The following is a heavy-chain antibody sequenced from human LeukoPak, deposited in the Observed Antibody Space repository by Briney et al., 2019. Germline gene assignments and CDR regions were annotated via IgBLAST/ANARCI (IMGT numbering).Heavy chain of an antibody. CDR2: INHSGST. V-gene: IGHV4-34*01. Sequence: PSETLSLTCAVYGGSFSGYYWSWIRQPPGKGLEWIGEINHSGSTNYNPSLKSRVTISVDTSKNQFSLKLSSVTAADTAVYYCARDLHLSDFWSGYPWDWFDPWGQGTLVTVSS. CDR1: GGSFSGYY. D-gene: IGHD3-3*01. J-gene: IGHJ5*02. CDR3: ARDLHLSDFWSGYPWDWFDP.